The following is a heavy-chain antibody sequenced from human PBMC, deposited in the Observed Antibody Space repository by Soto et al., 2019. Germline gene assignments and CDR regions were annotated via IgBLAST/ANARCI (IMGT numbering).Heavy chain of an antibody. CDR2: ISDDGSNK. J-gene: IGHJ5*02. CDR1: GFTFSICA. V-gene: IGHV3-30-3*01. D-gene: IGHD3-22*01. Sequence: PGGSLRLSCAASGFTFSICAMHWVRQAPGKGLEWVAVISDDGSNKYYADSVKGRFTISRDNSKNTLYLQMNSLRPDDTAIYYCARPYSFDTSGYHFNPWGHGTPVIAAS. CDR3: ARPYSFDTSGYHFNP.